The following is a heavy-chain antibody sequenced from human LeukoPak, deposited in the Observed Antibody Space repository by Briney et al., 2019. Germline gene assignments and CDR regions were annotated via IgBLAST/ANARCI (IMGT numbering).Heavy chain of an antibody. CDR3: ARRPVVTAIRAPFDY. CDR2: IYYSGST. J-gene: IGHJ4*02. D-gene: IGHD2-21*02. CDR1: GYSISSGYY. Sequence: PSETLSLTCTVSGYSISSGYYWGWIRQPPGKGLEWIGSIYYSGSTYYNPSLKSRVTISVDTSKNQFSLKLSSVTAADTAVYYCARRPVVTAIRAPFDYWGQGTLVTVSS. V-gene: IGHV4-38-2*02.